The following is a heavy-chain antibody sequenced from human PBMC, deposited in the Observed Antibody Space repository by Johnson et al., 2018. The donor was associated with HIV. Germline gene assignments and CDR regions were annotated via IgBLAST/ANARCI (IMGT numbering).Heavy chain of an antibody. CDR2: VNLNGGRT. CDR1: GFSVSSYY. J-gene: IGHJ3*02. D-gene: IGHD3-22*01. CDR3: ARGGHYYDSSGYPSEAFDI. V-gene: IGHV3-25*04. Sequence: QLVESGGVLVQPGGSLRLSCAAHGFSVSSYYMNCVRQAPGNGLELVGQVNLNGGRTYIIDSGKDRFNISRDNAKNTLHLQMNSLRAEDTAVYYCARGGHYYDSSGYPSEAFDIWGQGTMVTVSS.